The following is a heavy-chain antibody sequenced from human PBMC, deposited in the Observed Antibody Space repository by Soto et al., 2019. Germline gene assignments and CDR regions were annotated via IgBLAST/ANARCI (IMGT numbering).Heavy chain of an antibody. CDR3: ARTVLAPTQYYFDY. Sequence: QVQLVESGGGVVQPGRSLRLSCAASGFTFSSYAMHWVRQAPGKGLEWVAVISYDGSNKYYADSVKGRFTISRDNSKNTLYLQMISLRAEDTAVYYCARTVLAPTQYYFDYWGQGTLVTVAS. V-gene: IGHV3-30-3*01. D-gene: IGHD6-13*01. CDR2: ISYDGSNK. CDR1: GFTFSSYA. J-gene: IGHJ4*02.